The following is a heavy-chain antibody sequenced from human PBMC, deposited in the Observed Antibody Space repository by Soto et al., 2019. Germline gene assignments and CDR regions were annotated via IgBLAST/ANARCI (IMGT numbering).Heavy chain of an antibody. J-gene: IGHJ4*02. CDR2: IWYDGSNK. CDR1: GFTFSSYG. D-gene: IGHD1-26*01. CDR3: ARDTSPFNSRGAFDY. V-gene: IGHV3-33*01. Sequence: GSLRLSCAASGFTFSSYGMHWVRQAPGKGLEWVAVIWYDGSNKYYADSVKGRFTISRDNSKNTLYLQMNSLRAEDTAVYYCARDTSPFNSRGAFDYWGQGTLVTVSS.